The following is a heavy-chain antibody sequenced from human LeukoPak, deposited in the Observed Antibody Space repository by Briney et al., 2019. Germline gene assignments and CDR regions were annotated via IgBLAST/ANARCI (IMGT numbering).Heavy chain of an antibody. V-gene: IGHV4-34*01. D-gene: IGHD2-2*02. J-gene: IGHJ4*02. CDR1: GGSFSGYY. CDR3: ARGRYCSSTSCYRRYFDY. Sequence: SETLSLTCAVYGGSFSGYYWSWIRQPPGKGLEWIGEINHSGSTNYNPSLKSRVTISVDTSKNQFSLKLRSVTAADTAVYYCARGRYCSSTSCYRRYFDYWGQGTLVTVSS. CDR2: INHSGST.